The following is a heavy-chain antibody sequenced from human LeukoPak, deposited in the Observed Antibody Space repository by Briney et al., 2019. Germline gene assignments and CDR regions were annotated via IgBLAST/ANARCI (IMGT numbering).Heavy chain of an antibody. CDR3: ASLHQYLGAGRT. CDR1: GFTFSSYS. Sequence: GGSLRLSCAASGFTFSSYSMNWVRQAPGKGLEWVSYITSGSGTIYYADSEKGRFTISRDNAKNSLYLQMNSLRAEDTAVYYCASLHQYLGAGRTWGQGTLVTVSS. V-gene: IGHV3-48*04. CDR2: ITSGSGTI. J-gene: IGHJ5*02. D-gene: IGHD6-13*01.